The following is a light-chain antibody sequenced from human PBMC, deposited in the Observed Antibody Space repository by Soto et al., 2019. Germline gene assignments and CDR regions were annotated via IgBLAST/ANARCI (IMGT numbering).Light chain of an antibody. CDR1: QGISSY. CDR3: QQYYSYPFT. Sequence: AIRMTQSPSSFSASTGDRVTITCRASQGISSYLAWYQQKPGKAPKLLIYAASTLQGGVPSRFSGRGSGTDFTLTISCLQSEDFATYYCQQYYSYPFTFGPGTKVDIK. J-gene: IGKJ3*01. V-gene: IGKV1-8*01. CDR2: AAS.